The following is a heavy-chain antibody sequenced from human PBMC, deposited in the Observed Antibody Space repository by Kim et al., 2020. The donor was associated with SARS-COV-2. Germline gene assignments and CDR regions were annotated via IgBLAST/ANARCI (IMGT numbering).Heavy chain of an antibody. CDR3: ARDGSAYDY. V-gene: IGHV3-7*01. D-gene: IGHD3-22*01. J-gene: IGHJ4*02. Sequence: SETYYVDFVKGRFSISRDNSKNSLYLQMNGLRAEDTAVYYCARDGSAYDYWGQGTLVTVSS. CDR2: SET.